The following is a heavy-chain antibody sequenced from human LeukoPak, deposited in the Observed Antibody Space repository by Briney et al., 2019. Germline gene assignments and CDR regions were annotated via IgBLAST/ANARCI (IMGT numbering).Heavy chain of an antibody. D-gene: IGHD3-16*01. CDR1: GFTFNSYA. CDR3: AKDTPLCYFDY. CDR2: ISYDGSNK. V-gene: IGHV3-30-3*02. Sequence: GGSLRLSCAASGFTFNSYAMHWVRQAPGKGLEWVAVISYDGSNKYYADSVKGRFTISRDNSKNTLYLQMNSLRAEDTAVYYCAKDTPLCYFDYWGQGTLVTVSS. J-gene: IGHJ4*02.